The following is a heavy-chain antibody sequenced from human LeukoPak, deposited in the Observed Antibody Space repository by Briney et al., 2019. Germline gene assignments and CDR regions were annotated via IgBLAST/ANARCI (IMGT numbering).Heavy chain of an antibody. D-gene: IGHD5-18*01. V-gene: IGHV4-34*01. J-gene: IGHJ6*02. CDR1: GGSFSGYY. Sequence: SETLSLTCAVYGGSFSGYYWSWIRQPPGKGLEWIGEINHSGSTNYNPSLKSRVTMSVDTSKNQFSLKLSSVAAADTAVYYRARGLGPVGSYGYPYAYGMAVWGQGTTVPVSS. CDR2: INHSGST. CDR3: ARGLGPVGSYGYPYAYGMAV.